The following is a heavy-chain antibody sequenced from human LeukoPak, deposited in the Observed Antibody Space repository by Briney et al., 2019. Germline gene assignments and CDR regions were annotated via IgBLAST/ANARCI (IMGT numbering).Heavy chain of an antibody. CDR3: ASPGVRSGTTDY. Sequence: SQTLSLTCTVSGGSISSGDYHWSWIRQPPGKGLEWIGYIYYSGTTYYNPSLKSRVTISVDTSKNQFSLKLSSVTAADTAVYYCASPGVRSGTTDYWGQGTLVTVSS. V-gene: IGHV4-30-4*08. D-gene: IGHD1-1*01. J-gene: IGHJ4*02. CDR2: IYYSGTT. CDR1: GGSISSGDYH.